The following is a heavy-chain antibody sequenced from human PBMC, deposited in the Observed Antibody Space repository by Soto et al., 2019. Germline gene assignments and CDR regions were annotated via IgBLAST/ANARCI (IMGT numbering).Heavy chain of an antibody. CDR1: GGSISSVGYS. D-gene: IGHD3-22*01. CDR2: IYHSGGT. J-gene: IGHJ4*02. Sequence: QLQLQESGSGLVKPSQTLSLTCAVSGGSISSVGYSWNWIRQPPGKGLEWIGDIYHSGGTNYNPSLKSRDTITVDSSNNQFSLKLSSVTAADTAVYYCARDSRSGYYLDYWGQGTLVTVSS. CDR3: ARDSRSGYYLDY. V-gene: IGHV4-30-2*01.